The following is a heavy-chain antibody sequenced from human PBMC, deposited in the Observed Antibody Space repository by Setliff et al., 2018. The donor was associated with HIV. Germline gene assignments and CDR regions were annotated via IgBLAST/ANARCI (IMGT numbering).Heavy chain of an antibody. CDR3: ARSVPRYCSGGSCYPPLFDY. CDR2: IYYSGST. J-gene: IGHJ4*02. V-gene: IGHV4-39*01. CDR1: GGSISSSSYY. D-gene: IGHD2-15*01. Sequence: SETLSLTCTVSGGSISSSSYYWGWIRQPPGKGLEWIGSIYYSGSTYYNPSLKSRVTISVDTSKNQFSLKLSSVTAADTAVYHCARSVPRYCSGGSCYPPLFDYWGQGTLVTVSS.